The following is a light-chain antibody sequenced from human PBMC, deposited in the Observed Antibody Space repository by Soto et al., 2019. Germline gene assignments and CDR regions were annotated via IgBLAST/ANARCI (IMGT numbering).Light chain of an antibody. CDR3: LTWDSSLRVGV. Sequence: QSVLTQPPSVSAAPGQKVTISCSGSSSNIGNNYVSWYQHLPGTAPKLLIYDNDKRPSGIPDRFSGSKSGASATLDITGLQTGDEADFYCLTWDSSLRVGVFGTGTKLTVL. CDR1: SSNIGNNY. J-gene: IGLJ1*01. V-gene: IGLV1-51*01. CDR2: DND.